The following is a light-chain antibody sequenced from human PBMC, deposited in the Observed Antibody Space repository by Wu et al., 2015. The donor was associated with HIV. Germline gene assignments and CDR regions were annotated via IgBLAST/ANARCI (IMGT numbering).Light chain of an antibody. J-gene: IGKJ2*01. CDR1: QSVTNY. CDR2: DAS. Sequence: EIVLTQSPATLSLSPGERATLSCRASQSVTNYLAWYQQKPGQAPRLLIYDASNRATGIPARFSGSGSGTDFTLTISSLEPEDFALYYCQQRSNWPPRYTFGQGTKLEIK. V-gene: IGKV3-11*01. CDR3: QQRSNWPPRYT.